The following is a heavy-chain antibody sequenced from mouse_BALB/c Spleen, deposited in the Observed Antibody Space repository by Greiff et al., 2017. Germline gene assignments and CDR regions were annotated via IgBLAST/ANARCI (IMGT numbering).Heavy chain of an antibody. D-gene: IGHD1-1*01. CDR3: ARHITTVKAMDY. CDR1: GFTFSSYT. J-gene: IGHJ4*01. CDR2: ISNGGGST. Sequence: EVHLVESGGGLVQPGGSLKLSCAASGFTFSSYTMSWVRQTPEKRLEWVAYISNGGGSTYYPDTVKGRFTISRDNAKNTLYLQMSSLKSEDTAMYYCARHITTVKAMDYWGQGTSVTVSS. V-gene: IGHV5-12-2*01.